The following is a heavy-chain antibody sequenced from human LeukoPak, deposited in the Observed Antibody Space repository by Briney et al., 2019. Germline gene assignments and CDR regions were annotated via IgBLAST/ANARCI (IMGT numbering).Heavy chain of an antibody. J-gene: IGHJ3*02. D-gene: IGHD6-25*01. CDR1: GYTFTSYY. V-gene: IGHV1-46*01. CDR3: ARYGFSSVWQGGWHAFDI. Sequence: ASVKVSCKASGYTFTSYYVHWVRQAPEQGLEWMGIINPTSGDTNYAQNFQGRVTMTRDMSTSTVYMELSSLRSEDTAVYYCARYGFSSVWQGGWHAFDIWGLGTMVTVSS. CDR2: INPTSGDT.